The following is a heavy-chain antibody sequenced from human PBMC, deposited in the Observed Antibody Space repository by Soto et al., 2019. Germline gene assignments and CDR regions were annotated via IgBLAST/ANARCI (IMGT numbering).Heavy chain of an antibody. CDR1: GGTFSRHA. Sequence: QVQLVQSGTEVKKPGSSVKVSCKASGGTFSRHAVNWVRQAPGQGLEWMGAILPIVDATNDAQKFQDRVTMTADESTGTVYMKLRSLRSEDTAVYFCAGAPHNDDGDHDAFYNWGQGTLVIVSS. CDR3: AGAPHNDDGDHDAFYN. V-gene: IGHV1-69*12. J-gene: IGHJ4*03. CDR2: ILPIVDAT. D-gene: IGHD4-17*01.